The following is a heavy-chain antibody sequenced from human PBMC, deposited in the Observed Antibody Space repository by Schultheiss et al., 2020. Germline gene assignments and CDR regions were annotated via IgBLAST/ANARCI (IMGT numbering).Heavy chain of an antibody. V-gene: IGHV3-48*03. CDR1: RFTFSSYE. Sequence: GGSLRLSCAASRFTFSSYELNWVRQAPGKGLEWVSYITSSGYTIYYADSVKGRFTISRDNAKNSLYLQMNSLRAEDTAVYYCARGGHSNYYFDYWGQGTLVTVSS. CDR2: ITSSGYTI. CDR3: ARGGHSNYYFDY. D-gene: IGHD4-11*01. J-gene: IGHJ4*02.